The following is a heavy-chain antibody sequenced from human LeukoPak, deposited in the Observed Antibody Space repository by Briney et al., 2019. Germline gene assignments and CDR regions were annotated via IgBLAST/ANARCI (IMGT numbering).Heavy chain of an antibody. D-gene: IGHD2-15*01. Sequence: GGSLRLSCAASGFTFSTFAMSWVRQAPGKGLEWISIISSGGDTYYADSVKARFTISRDNSKNTLDLQMSSLRAEDTAVYYCAKGVGGYYFDYWGQGTLVTVSS. CDR2: ISSGGDT. J-gene: IGHJ4*02. CDR3: AKGVGGYYFDY. V-gene: IGHV3-23*01. CDR1: GFTFSTFA.